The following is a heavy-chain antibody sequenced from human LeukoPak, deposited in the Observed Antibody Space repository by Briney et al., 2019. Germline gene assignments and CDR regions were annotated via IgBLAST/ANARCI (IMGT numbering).Heavy chain of an antibody. V-gene: IGHV3-73*01. Sequence: PGGSLILSCAASEFPFSGSAMNWVRQASGKGLEWIGRIRSKGANYATTYGASVKGRFTISRDDSRNTAYLQMNSLNTGDTAVYFCTTLKTSATVTTERYFDLWGRGTLVIVSS. CDR3: TTLKTSATVTTERYFDL. CDR2: IRSKGANYAT. D-gene: IGHD4-17*01. J-gene: IGHJ2*01. CDR1: EFPFSGSA.